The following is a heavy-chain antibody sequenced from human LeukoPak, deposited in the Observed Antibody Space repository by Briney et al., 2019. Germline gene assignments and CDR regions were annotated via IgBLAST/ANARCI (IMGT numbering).Heavy chain of an antibody. D-gene: IGHD6-13*01. V-gene: IGHV3-21*01. J-gene: IGHJ6*03. Sequence: GGSLRLSCAASGFTFSSYSMNWVRQAPGKGLEWVSSISGSSSYIYYADSVKGRFTISRDNAKNSLYLQMNSLRAEDTAVYYCASAAAGTDYYYYMDVWGKGTTVTVSS. CDR2: ISGSSSYI. CDR3: ASAAAGTDYYYYMDV. CDR1: GFTFSSYS.